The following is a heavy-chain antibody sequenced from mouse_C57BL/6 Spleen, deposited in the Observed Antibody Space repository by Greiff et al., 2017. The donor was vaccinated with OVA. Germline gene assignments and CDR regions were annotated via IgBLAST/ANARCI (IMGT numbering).Heavy chain of an antibody. J-gene: IGHJ4*01. CDR3: ARMGLHSFCALDD. D-gene: IGHD4-1*01. CDR2: IYPGDGDT. CDR1: GYAFSSYW. Sequence: QVHVKQSGAELVKPGASVKISCKASGYAFSSYWMNWVKQRPGKGLEWIGQIYPGDGDTNYNGKFQGKATLTADKSSSTAYMQLSSLTSEDSAVYFCARMGLHSFCALDDWGQGTSVTVSS. V-gene: IGHV1-80*01.